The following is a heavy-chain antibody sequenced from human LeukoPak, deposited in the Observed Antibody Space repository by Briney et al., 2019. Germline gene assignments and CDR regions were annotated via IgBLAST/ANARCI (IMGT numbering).Heavy chain of an antibody. V-gene: IGHV3-23*01. Sequence: GGSLRLSCAASGLTFSSYAMNWVRQAAGKGLGWVSAISGSGGSTYYADSVKGRFTISRDNSKNTLYLQMNSLRAEDTAVYYCAKEVAVTGIYYFDYWGQGTLVTVSS. J-gene: IGHJ4*02. CDR2: ISGSGGST. CDR1: GLTFSSYA. CDR3: AKEVAVTGIYYFDY. D-gene: IGHD6-19*01.